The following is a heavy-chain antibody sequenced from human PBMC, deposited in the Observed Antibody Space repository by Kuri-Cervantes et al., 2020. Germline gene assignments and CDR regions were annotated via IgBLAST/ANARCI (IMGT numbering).Heavy chain of an antibody. Sequence: SETLSLTCTVSGGSISSGGYYWSWIRQHPGKGLEWIGSIYYSGSTYYNPSLKSRVTISVDTSKNQFSLKLSSVTAANTAVYYCAREDYSSSSGGMDVWGQGTTVTVSS. D-gene: IGHD6-6*01. CDR2: IYYSGST. J-gene: IGHJ6*02. V-gene: IGHV4-39*07. CDR1: GGSISSGGYY. CDR3: AREDYSSSSGGMDV.